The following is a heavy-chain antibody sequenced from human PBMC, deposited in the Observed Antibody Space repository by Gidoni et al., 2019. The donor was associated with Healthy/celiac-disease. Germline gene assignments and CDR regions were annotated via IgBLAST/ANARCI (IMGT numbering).Heavy chain of an antibody. Sequence: QVQLVQSGAEVKKPGSSVKVSCQASGGTFTSYASSWGRQAPGQVLEWMGGIIPLFGTANYAQKFQGRVTITADESTSTAYMELSSLRSEDTAVYYCARDSSCYFSEYDFDYWGQGTLVTVSS. CDR3: ARDSSCYFSEYDFDY. V-gene: IGHV1-69*01. J-gene: IGHJ4*02. D-gene: IGHD3-22*01. CDR1: GGTFTSYA. CDR2: IIPLFGTA.